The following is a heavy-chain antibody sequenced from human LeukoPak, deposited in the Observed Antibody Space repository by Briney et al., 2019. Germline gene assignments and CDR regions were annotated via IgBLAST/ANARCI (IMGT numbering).Heavy chain of an antibody. D-gene: IGHD3-22*01. CDR2: IYYSGST. CDR3: VSELSGYYHVKPKYYFDY. J-gene: IGHJ4*02. Sequence: SETLSLTCTVSGGSISSSSYYWGWIRQPTGKGLEWIGSIYYSGSTYYNPSLKSRVTISVDTSKNQFSLKLSSVTAADTAVYYCVSELSGYYHVKPKYYFDYWGQGTLVTVSS. CDR1: GGSISSSSYY. V-gene: IGHV4-39*07.